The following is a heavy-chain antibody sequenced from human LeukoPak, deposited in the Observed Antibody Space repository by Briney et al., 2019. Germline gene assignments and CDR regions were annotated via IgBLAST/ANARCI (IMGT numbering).Heavy chain of an antibody. CDR3: AKDLIIAAAGIP. CDR1: GFTFSSYS. V-gene: IGHV3-48*04. D-gene: IGHD6-13*01. Sequence: GGSLRLSCVVSGFTFSSYSMNWVRQAPGKGLEWVSHITSSSSTIYYADSVKGRFTISRDNAKNSLYLQMNSLRAEDTALYYCAKDLIIAAAGIPWGQGTLVTVSS. J-gene: IGHJ5*02. CDR2: ITSSSSTI.